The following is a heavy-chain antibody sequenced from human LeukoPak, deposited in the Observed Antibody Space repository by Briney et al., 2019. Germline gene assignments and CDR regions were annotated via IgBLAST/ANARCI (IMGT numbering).Heavy chain of an antibody. D-gene: IGHD1-1*01. Sequence: SETLSLTCTVSGYSIGSGYYWGWIRQPPGKGLEWIGSIYHSGSTYYNPSLKSRVTISVDTSKNQFSLKLSSVTAADTAVYYCARQIMTGTKRFDPWGQGTLVTVSS. J-gene: IGHJ5*02. CDR1: GYSIGSGYY. V-gene: IGHV4-38-2*02. CDR3: ARQIMTGTKRFDP. CDR2: IYHSGST.